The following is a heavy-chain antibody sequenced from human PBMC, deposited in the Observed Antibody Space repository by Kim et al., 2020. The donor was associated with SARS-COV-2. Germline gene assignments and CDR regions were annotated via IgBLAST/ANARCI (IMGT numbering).Heavy chain of an antibody. J-gene: IGHJ3*02. Sequence: GGSLRLSCAATGFTFSSYAMAWVRQAPGKGLEWVAAITGTGGSTYYVDSVKGRFTMSRDNAIITLTLQMNSLRAEDTAAYYCAKGRGYNYGKDAFDMWG. CDR2: ITGTGGST. D-gene: IGHD5-18*01. CDR3: AKGRGYNYGKDAFDM. CDR1: GFTFSSYA. V-gene: IGHV3-23*01.